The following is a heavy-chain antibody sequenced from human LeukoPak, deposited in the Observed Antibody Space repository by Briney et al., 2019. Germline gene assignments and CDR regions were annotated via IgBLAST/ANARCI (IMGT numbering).Heavy chain of an antibody. Sequence: ASVKVSCKASGYIFTSNDINWVRQATGQGPEWMGWMNPNSGNTGYAQKSQGRVTLTRNTSISTAYMELSSLRSEDTAVYYCATGDGSGSLYFDYWGQGTLVTVSS. D-gene: IGHD1-26*01. CDR1: GYIFTSND. CDR3: ATGDGSGSLYFDY. V-gene: IGHV1-8*01. CDR2: MNPNSGNT. J-gene: IGHJ4*02.